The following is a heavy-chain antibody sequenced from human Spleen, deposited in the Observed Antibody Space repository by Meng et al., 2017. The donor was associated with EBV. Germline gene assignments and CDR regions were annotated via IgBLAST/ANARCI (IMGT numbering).Heavy chain of an antibody. J-gene: IGHJ4*02. V-gene: IGHV4-34*01. CDR3: ARPRIRYGSGSYYY. D-gene: IGHD3-10*01. CDR1: GGSFSCYF. CDR2: INHSGST. Sequence: QVRHQQLGAGLFKPSEPLSLTCAVPGGSFSCYFWTWIRQPPGKGLEWVGEINHSGSTKYNPSLKSRVTISVDTSKNQISLNLNSVTAADTAVYYCARPRIRYGSGSYYYWGQGTLVTVSS.